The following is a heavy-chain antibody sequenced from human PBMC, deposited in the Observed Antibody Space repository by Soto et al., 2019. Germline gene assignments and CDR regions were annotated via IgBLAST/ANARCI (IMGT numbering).Heavy chain of an antibody. CDR1: GFTFSSYW. CDR3: ARGPYYYDSSGYDDAFDI. CDR2: INSDGSST. J-gene: IGHJ3*02. Sequence: PGGSMRISCAASGFTFSSYWMHWVRQAPGKGLVWVSRINSDGSSTSYADSVKGRFTISRDNAKNTLYLQMNSLRAEDTAVYYCARGPYYYDSSGYDDAFDIWGQGTMVTVSS. V-gene: IGHV3-74*01. D-gene: IGHD3-22*01.